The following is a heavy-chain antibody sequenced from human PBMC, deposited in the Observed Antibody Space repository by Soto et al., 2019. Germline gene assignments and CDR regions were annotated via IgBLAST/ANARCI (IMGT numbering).Heavy chain of an antibody. Sequence: SETLSLTCTVSGGSISSYYWSWIRQPPGKGLEWIGYIYYSGSTNYNPSLKSRVTISVDTSKNQFSLKLSSVTAANTAVYYCARRYGGNLDYWGQGTLVTVSS. CDR1: GGSISSYY. D-gene: IGHD1-26*01. CDR2: IYYSGST. CDR3: ARRYGGNLDY. V-gene: IGHV4-59*08. J-gene: IGHJ4*02.